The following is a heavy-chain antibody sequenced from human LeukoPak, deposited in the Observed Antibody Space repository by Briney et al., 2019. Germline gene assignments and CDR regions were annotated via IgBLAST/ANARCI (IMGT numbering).Heavy chain of an antibody. V-gene: IGHV3-21*01. CDR2: ISSGSTYV. D-gene: IGHD5-24*01. CDR1: GFTFSSYS. CDR3: ARDRKRWLLDY. Sequence: TGGSLRLSCTASGFTFSSYSMNLVRQAPGKGLEWLSSISSGSTYVYYADSVKGRFTISRDNAKNSLYLQMNSLTAEDTAVYYCARDRKRWLLDYWGQGTLVTVSS. J-gene: IGHJ4*02.